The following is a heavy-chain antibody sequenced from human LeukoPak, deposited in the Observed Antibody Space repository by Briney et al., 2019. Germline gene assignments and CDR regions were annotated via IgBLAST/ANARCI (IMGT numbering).Heavy chain of an antibody. CDR2: ISWNSGSI. CDR3: AKDIAYYYDSSGYFDY. Sequence: GGSLRLSCAASGFTFDDYAMHWVRQAPGKGLEWVSGISWNSGSIGYADSAKGRFTISRDNAKNSLYLQMNSLRAEDTALYYCAKDIAYYYDSSGYFDYWGQGTLVTVSS. CDR1: GFTFDDYA. D-gene: IGHD3-22*01. V-gene: IGHV3-9*01. J-gene: IGHJ4*02.